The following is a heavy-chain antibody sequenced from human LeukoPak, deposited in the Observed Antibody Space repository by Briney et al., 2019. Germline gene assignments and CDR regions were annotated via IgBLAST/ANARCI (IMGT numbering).Heavy chain of an antibody. CDR2: ISGGST. V-gene: IGHV3-38-3*01. D-gene: IGHD6-19*01. Sequence: GGSLRLSCAASVFTVSSNEMSWVRQAPGKGLELVSSISGGSTCYADSRKGRFTISRDNSKNTLHLQMNSLRAEDTAVYYCAKVRYSSGWYSGFDYWGQGTLVTVSS. CDR1: VFTVSSNE. J-gene: IGHJ4*02. CDR3: AKVRYSSGWYSGFDY.